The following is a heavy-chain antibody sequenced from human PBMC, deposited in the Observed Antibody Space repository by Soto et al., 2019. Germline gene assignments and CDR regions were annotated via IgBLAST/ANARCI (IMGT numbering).Heavy chain of an antibody. V-gene: IGHV1-8*01. D-gene: IGHD6-19*01. CDR3: ARAYSSGGWGEYAFDI. CDR2: MNPNSGNT. CDR1: GYTFTSYD. Sequence: QVQLVQSGAEVKKPGASVKVSCKASGYTFTSYDINWVRQATGQGLEWMGWMNPNSGNTGYAQKFQGRVTMTRNTSISTVYMELSSLRSEDTAVYYCARAYSSGGWGEYAFDIWGQGTLVTVSS. J-gene: IGHJ3*02.